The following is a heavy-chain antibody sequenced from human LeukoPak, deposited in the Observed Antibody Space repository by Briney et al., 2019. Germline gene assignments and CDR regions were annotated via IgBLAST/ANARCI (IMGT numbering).Heavy chain of an antibody. Sequence: GGSLRLSCAASGFTFSSYSMNWVRQAPGKGLEWVSSISSSSSYIYYADSVKGRFTISRDNAKNSLYLQMNSLRAEDMAVYYCARPLYSSSSGSDYWGQGTLVTVSS. D-gene: IGHD6-6*01. CDR3: ARPLYSSSSGSDY. V-gene: IGHV3-21*01. J-gene: IGHJ4*02. CDR2: ISSSSSYI. CDR1: GFTFSSYS.